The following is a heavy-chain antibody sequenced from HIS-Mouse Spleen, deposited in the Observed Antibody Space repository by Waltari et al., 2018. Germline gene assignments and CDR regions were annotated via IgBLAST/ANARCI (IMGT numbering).Heavy chain of an antibody. CDR2: NKPNSGGT. D-gene: IGHD6-25*01. J-gene: IGHJ3*02. CDR1: GYHFTGYY. V-gene: IGHV1-2*02. CDR3: ALGLSSGAFDI. Sequence: QVQLVQSGAEVKQPAASVKVSCKASGYHFTGYYMHWGRKGPGQGLEWMGWNKPNSGGTNYAKKFQGRVTMTRDTSISTAYMELGRLRSDDTAVYYCALGLSSGAFDIWGQGTMVTVSS.